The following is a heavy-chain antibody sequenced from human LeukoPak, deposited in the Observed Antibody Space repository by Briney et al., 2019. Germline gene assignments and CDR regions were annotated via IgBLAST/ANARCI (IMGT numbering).Heavy chain of an antibody. CDR2: INHSGST. V-gene: IGHV4-34*01. D-gene: IGHD1-26*01. Sequence: NPFETLSLTCAVYGGSFSGYYWSWIRQPPGKGLEWIGEINHSGSTNYNPSLKSRVTISVDTSKNQFSLKLSSVTAADTAVYYCARGLRDSGSYYGYFDYWGQGTLVTVSS. CDR1: GGSFSGYY. J-gene: IGHJ4*02. CDR3: ARGLRDSGSYYGYFDY.